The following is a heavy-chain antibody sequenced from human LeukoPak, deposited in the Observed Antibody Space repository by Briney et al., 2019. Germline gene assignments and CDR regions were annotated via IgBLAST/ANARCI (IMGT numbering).Heavy chain of an antibody. CDR3: AKLWLGSLNY. J-gene: IGHJ4*02. V-gene: IGHV3-23*01. Sequence: GGSLRFSCAASGFTFSSYAMSWVRQAPGKGLGWVSAISGSGGSTYYADSVKGRFTISRDNSKNTLYLQMNSLRAEDTAVYYCAKLWLGSLNYWGQGTLVTVSS. CDR1: GFTFSSYA. CDR2: ISGSGGST. D-gene: IGHD3-16*01.